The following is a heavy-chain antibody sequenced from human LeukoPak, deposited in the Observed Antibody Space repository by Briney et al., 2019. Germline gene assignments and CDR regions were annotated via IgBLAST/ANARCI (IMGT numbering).Heavy chain of an antibody. Sequence: GGSLRLSCAASGFTFSSYSMNWVRQAPGKGLERVSYISSSSSTIYYADSVKGRFTISRDSSKNTLYLLMNSLRAEDTAVYYCARDWRQIVVVTAIGFDYWGQGTLVTVSS. CDR1: GFTFSSYS. V-gene: IGHV3-48*01. CDR2: ISSSSSTI. D-gene: IGHD2-21*02. CDR3: ARDWRQIVVVTAIGFDY. J-gene: IGHJ4*02.